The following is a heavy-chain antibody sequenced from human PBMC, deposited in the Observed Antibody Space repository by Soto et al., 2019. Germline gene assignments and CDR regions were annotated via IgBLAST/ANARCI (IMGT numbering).Heavy chain of an antibody. J-gene: IGHJ5*02. V-gene: IGHV1-69*02. CDR2: IIPIAAIA. CDR1: GGTFSRYT. D-gene: IGHD3-10*01. CDR3: ARGSTIVRGAPSWFDP. Sequence: QVQLVQSGAEVKKPGSSVKVSCKASGGTFSRYTINWVRQAPGQGLEWMGRIIPIAAIANYTQKFQGRVTITVDKSSTTAYMELSSLRSDDTAVYCARGSTIVRGAPSWFDPWGQGTLVTVSS.